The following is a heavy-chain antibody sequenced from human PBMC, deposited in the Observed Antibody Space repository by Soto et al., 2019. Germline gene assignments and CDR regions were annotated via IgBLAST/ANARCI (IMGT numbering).Heavy chain of an antibody. CDR2: ISAYNGNT. Sequence: ASVKVSCTPSGYTFSTYGVRSVRQAPGQGLEWMGWISAYNGNTNYAQKLQGRVTMTTDTSTSTAYMELRSLRSDDTAVYYCARGLTHTDYWGQGTLVTVSS. J-gene: IGHJ4*02. CDR1: GYTFSTYG. D-gene: IGHD5-12*01. CDR3: ARGLTHTDY. V-gene: IGHV1-18*01.